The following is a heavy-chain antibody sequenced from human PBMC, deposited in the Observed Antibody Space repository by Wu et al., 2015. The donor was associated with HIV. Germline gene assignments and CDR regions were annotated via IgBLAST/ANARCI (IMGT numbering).Heavy chain of an antibody. CDR3: ARDEVGDYYDSSGYHY. Sequence: QVQLVQSGAEVKKPGSSVKVSCKASGTTFSSYAISWVRQAPGQGPEWMGRIIPTFGTTNYAQKFQDRVTIAADESTRTVYMELSSLRSEDTAVYYCARDEVGDYYDSSGYHYWGQGTLVTVSS. CDR1: GTTFSSYA. CDR2: IIPTFGTT. J-gene: IGHJ4*02. V-gene: IGHV1-69*13. D-gene: IGHD3-22*01.